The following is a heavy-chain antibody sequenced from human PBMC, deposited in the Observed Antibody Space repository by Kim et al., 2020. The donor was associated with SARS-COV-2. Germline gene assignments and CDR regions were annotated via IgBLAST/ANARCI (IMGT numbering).Heavy chain of an antibody. CDR3: AGDRDSGWYGAFDI. CDR1: GGSISSYY. CDR2: IYYSGST. V-gene: IGHV4-59*01. D-gene: IGHD6-19*01. J-gene: IGHJ3*02. Sequence: SETLSLTCTVSGGSISSYYRSWIRQPPGKGLEWIGYIYYSGSTNYNPSLKSRVTISVDTSKNQCSLKLSSVTAADTAVYYCAGDRDSGWYGAFDIWGQGTMVTVSS.